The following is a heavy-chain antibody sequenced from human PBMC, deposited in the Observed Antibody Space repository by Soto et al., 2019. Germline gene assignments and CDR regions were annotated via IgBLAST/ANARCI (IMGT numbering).Heavy chain of an antibody. D-gene: IGHD1-20*01. CDR1: GYSFTTYW. CDR3: AKGRNWNRRFLAFDI. Sequence: PGESLKISCKVSGYSFTTYWIGWVRQMPGKGLEWMGVIYPGDSDTRYSPSFQGQVTISADNSKNTLYLQMNSLRAEDTAVYYCAKGRNWNRRFLAFDIWGQGTMVTVSS. V-gene: IGHV5-51*01. J-gene: IGHJ3*02. CDR2: IYPGDSDT.